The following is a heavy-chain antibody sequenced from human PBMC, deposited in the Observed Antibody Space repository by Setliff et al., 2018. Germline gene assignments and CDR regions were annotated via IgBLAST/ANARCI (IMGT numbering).Heavy chain of an antibody. CDR2: INHRGST. D-gene: IGHD6-6*01. V-gene: IGHV4-34*01. CDR3: ARGRNIAARLLDS. CDR1: CGECSDYH. J-gene: IGHJ4*02. Sequence: PSETLSLTWVDYWARCRLCGECSDYHWTWIRQSPEKGLEWIGEINHRGSTNYNPSLKSRVTISIDTSKDQFSLKLISMTAADTAVYYCARGRNIAARLLDSWGQGTLVTVSS.